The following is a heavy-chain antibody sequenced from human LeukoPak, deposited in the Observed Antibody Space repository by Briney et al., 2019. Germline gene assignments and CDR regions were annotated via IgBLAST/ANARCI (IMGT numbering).Heavy chain of an antibody. CDR1: GFTFSSYS. J-gene: IGHJ4*02. CDR2: ISSSSSYI. CDR3: ARSMGATTYFDY. V-gene: IGHV3-21*01. D-gene: IGHD1-26*01. Sequence: GGSLRLSCAASGFTFSSYSMNWVRQAPGKGLEWVSSISSSSSYIYYADSVKGRFTISGDNAKNSLYLQMNSLRAEDTAVYYCARSMGATTYFDYWGQGTLVTVSS.